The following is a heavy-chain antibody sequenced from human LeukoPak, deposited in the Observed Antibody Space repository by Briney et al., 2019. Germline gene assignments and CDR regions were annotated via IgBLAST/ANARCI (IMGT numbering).Heavy chain of an antibody. CDR2: IYYSGST. Sequence: PSETLSLTCTVSGGSISSYYWSWIRQPPGKGLEWIGYIYYSGSTNYNPSLKSRVTISVDTSKNQFSLKLSSVTAADTAVYYCARWVYSSSWYFDYWGQRTLVTVSS. D-gene: IGHD6-6*01. J-gene: IGHJ4*02. V-gene: IGHV4-59*01. CDR1: GGSISSYY. CDR3: ARWVYSSSWYFDY.